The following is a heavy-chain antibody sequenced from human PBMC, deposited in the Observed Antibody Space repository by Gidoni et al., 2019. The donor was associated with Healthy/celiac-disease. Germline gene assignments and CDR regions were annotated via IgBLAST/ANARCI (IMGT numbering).Heavy chain of an antibody. J-gene: IGHJ4*02. CDR2: INPNSVGT. D-gene: IGHD4-17*01. V-gene: IGHV1-2*06. CDR1: GSTFTGYY. CDR3: ARAPDYGDYVDY. Sequence: QVQLVQSGAEVKQPGASVKVSCNASGSTFTGYYMHWVRPAPGQGLEWLGRINPNSVGTNYAQKFQGRVTMTRDTSISTAYMELSRLRSDDTAVYYCARAPDYGDYVDYWGQGTLVTVSS.